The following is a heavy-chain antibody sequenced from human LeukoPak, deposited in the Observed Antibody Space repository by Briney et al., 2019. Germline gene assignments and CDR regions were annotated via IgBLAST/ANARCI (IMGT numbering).Heavy chain of an antibody. J-gene: IGHJ3*02. CDR2: IYYSGST. D-gene: IGHD1-26*01. V-gene: IGHV4-39*07. CDR3: ATEGIGNDAFDI. CDR1: GGSISSSSYY. Sequence: SEALSLTCTVSGGSISSSSYYWGWIRQPPGKGLEWIGSIYYSGSTYYNPSLKSRVTISVDTSKNQFSLKLSSVTAADTAVYYCATEGIGNDAFDIWGQGTMVTVSS.